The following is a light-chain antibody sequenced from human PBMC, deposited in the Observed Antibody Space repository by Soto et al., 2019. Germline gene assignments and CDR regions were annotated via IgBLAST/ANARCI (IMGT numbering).Light chain of an antibody. Sequence: QSALTQPPSASGSPGQSVTISCTGTSSDIGAYNYVSWFQQHPGKAPKLMIYEVSKRPSGVPDRFSGSKSGNTASLTVSGLQAEDEADYYCSSYAGINTYYVFGTGTKLTV. CDR2: EVS. J-gene: IGLJ1*01. V-gene: IGLV2-8*01. CDR1: SSDIGAYNY. CDR3: SSYAGINTYYV.